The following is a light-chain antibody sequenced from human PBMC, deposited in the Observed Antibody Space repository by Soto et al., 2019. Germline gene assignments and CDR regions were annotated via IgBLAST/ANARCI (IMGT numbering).Light chain of an antibody. CDR3: QQYYSIPYT. CDR1: QSVLYSSNSKNY. Sequence: DIVVTQPPDSLAMSLGERATINCKSSQSVLYSSNSKNYLAWYQQKPGQPPKLLIYWASTRESGVPDRFSGSGSGTDFTLTISSLQAEDVAVYYCQQYYSIPYTFGQGTKLEIK. J-gene: IGKJ2*01. CDR2: WAS. V-gene: IGKV4-1*01.